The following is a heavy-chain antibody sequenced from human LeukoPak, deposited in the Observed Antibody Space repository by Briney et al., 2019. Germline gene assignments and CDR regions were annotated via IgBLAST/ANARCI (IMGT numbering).Heavy chain of an antibody. CDR3: ARDRYGGNSGEFNY. J-gene: IGHJ4*02. CDR1: GGSISSYY. CDR2: IYYSGTT. D-gene: IGHD4-23*01. Sequence: SETLSLTCTVSGGSISSYYWSWIRQPPGKGLEWIGYIYYSGTTNYNPTLKSRVTILVDTSNNQFSLKLSAVTAAGTAVYYCARDRYGGNSGEFNYWGQGTLVTVSS. V-gene: IGHV4-59*01.